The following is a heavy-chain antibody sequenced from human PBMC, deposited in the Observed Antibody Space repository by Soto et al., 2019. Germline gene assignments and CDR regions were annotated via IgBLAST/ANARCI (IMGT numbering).Heavy chain of an antibody. D-gene: IGHD2-15*01. J-gene: IGHJ6*03. CDR2: INHSGST. V-gene: IGHV4-34*01. Sequence: QVQLQQWGAGLLKPSETLSLTCAVYGGSFSGYYWSWIRQPPGQGLEWIGEINHSGSTNYNPSLKSRVAISVDTSKNQFSLKLSSVTAADTAVYYCARTIVVVVAAKRYYYYYMDVWGKGTTVTVSS. CDR3: ARTIVVVVAAKRYYYYYMDV. CDR1: GGSFSGYY.